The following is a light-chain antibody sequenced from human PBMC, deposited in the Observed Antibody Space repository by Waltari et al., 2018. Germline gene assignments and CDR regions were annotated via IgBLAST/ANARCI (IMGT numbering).Light chain of an antibody. CDR3: QQSYSTPHT. V-gene: IGKV1-39*01. CDR1: QSISSY. CDR2: AAS. J-gene: IGKJ2*01. Sequence: DIQMTQSPSSLSASVGDRVTLTCRASQSISSYLKWYQQKPGKAPKLLIYAASSLQSGVPSRFSGSGSGKEFTLTISSLQPEDFATHYCQQSYSTPHTFGQGTKLEIK.